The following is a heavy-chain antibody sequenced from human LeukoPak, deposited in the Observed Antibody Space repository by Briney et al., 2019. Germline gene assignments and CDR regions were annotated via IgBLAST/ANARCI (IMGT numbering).Heavy chain of an antibody. CDR3: ARESGSDAFDI. CDR2: ISAYNGDI. CDR1: GYTFTKYG. Sequence: ASVKVSCKASGYTFTKYGVSWVRQAPGQGLEWMGWISAYNGDIKYAQRGKGRVTMTTDTSTSTVCMELRSLRSDDTAVYYCARESGSDAFDIWGQGTMVTVSS. V-gene: IGHV1-18*01. J-gene: IGHJ3*02.